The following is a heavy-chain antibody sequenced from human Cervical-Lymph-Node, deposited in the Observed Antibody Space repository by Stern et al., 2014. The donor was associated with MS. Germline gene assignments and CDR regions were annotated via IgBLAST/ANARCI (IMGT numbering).Heavy chain of an antibody. Sequence: QLVESGPEVKKPGTSVKVSCKASGFTFTSSAVQWVRQARGERLEWIGWIVVDSGNTNYAQKFQERVTITRDMSTSTAYMELSSLRSEDTAVYYCAAGQGAAALDYWGQGTLVTVSS. J-gene: IGHJ4*02. D-gene: IGHD6-13*01. V-gene: IGHV1-58*01. CDR1: GFTFTSSA. CDR3: AAGQGAAALDY. CDR2: IVVDSGNT.